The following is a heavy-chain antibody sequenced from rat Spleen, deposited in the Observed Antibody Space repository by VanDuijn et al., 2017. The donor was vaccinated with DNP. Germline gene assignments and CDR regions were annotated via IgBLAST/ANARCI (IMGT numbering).Heavy chain of an antibody. Sequence: EVQLVESGGGLVQPGRSLKLSCVASEFTFNNYWMTWIRQVPGKGLEWVASITRSGGDTYYPDSVKGRFTISRDNAKTSLYLQMDSLRSEDTATYYCTTDNSGLNWFAFWGQGTLVTVSS. D-gene: IGHD4-3*01. CDR1: EFTFNNYW. CDR3: TTDNSGLNWFAF. V-gene: IGHV5-31*01. CDR2: ITRSGGDT. J-gene: IGHJ3*01.